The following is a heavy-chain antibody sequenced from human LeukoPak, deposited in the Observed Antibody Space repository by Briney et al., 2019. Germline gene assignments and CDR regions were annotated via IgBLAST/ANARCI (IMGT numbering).Heavy chain of an antibody. D-gene: IGHD3-10*01. CDR2: SGST. Sequence: SETLSLTCTVSTGSFDSYYWTWIRQPPGKGLEWIGYSGSTKYNPSLKSRVTISTDTSKRHFSLTLSSVTAADTAVYYCARTSRHYYGSGKNLTPWPAGLDVWGQESQSPSP. CDR3: ARTSRHYYGSGKNLTPWPAGLDV. V-gene: IGHV4-59*01. CDR1: TGSFDSYY. J-gene: IGHJ6*02.